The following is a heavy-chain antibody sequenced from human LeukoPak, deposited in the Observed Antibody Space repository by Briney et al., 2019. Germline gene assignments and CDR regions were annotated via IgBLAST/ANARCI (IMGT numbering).Heavy chain of an antibody. CDR3: ARVPIFGVVIPYYFDY. D-gene: IGHD3-3*01. CDR2: ISAYNGNT. J-gene: IGHJ4*02. V-gene: IGHV1-18*01. CDR1: GYTLTSYD. Sequence: ASVKVSCKASGYTLTSYDINWVRQAPGQGLEWMGWISAYNGNTNYAQKLQGRVTMTTDTSTSTAYMELRSLRSDDTAVYYCARVPIFGVVIPYYFDYWGQGTLVTVSS.